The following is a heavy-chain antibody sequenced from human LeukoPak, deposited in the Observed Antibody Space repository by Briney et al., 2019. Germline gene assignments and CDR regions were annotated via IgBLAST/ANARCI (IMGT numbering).Heavy chain of an antibody. D-gene: IGHD1-26*01. CDR2: IKQDGSEK. CDR3: ARESSGSHRVNNYYYMDV. Sequence: GGSLRLSCAASGFNLSTYWMSWVRQAPGKGLEWVANIKQDGSEKSYVDSVKGRFTISRDNAKNSLYLQMNSLRAEDTAVYYCARESSGSHRVNNYYYMDVWGKGTTVTVSS. CDR1: GFNLSTYW. J-gene: IGHJ6*03. V-gene: IGHV3-7*01.